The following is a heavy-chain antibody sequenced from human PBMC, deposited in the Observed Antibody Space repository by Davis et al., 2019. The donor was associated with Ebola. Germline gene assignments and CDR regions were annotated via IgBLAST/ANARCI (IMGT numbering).Heavy chain of an antibody. J-gene: IGHJ4*02. V-gene: IGHV1-46*01. CDR2: INPSGGST. CDR1: GYTFTSYY. D-gene: IGHD3-3*01. CDR3: SVWSGYLTPLDY. Sequence: ASVKVSCKASGYTFTSYYMHWVRQAPGQGLEWMGIINPSGGSTSYAQKFQGRVTITRDTSASTAYMELSSLRSEDTAVYYCSVWSGYLTPLDYWGQGTLVTVSS.